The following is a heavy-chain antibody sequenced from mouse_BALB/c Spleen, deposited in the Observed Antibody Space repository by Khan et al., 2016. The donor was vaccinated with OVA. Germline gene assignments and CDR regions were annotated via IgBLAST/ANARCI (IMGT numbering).Heavy chain of an antibody. CDR2: ILPGSGNT. Sequence: QVQLKQSGAELMKPGASVKISCKATGYTFSSYWIEWVKQRPGHGLEWIGEILPGSGNTNYNEKFRGQATFTANTSSNTAHMQLSSLTSEDSAVYYGAREGYYNGSRRNDYWGKGTTRTVAS. V-gene: IGHV1-9*01. D-gene: IGHD1-1*01. CDR1: GYTFSSYW. CDR3: AREGYYNGSRRNDY. J-gene: IGHJ2*01.